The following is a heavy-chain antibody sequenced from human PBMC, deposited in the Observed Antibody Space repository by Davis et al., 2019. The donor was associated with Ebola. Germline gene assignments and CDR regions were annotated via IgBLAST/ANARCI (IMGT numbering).Heavy chain of an antibody. CDR2: INPHNGNT. J-gene: IGHJ4*02. CDR1: GYTFTSYG. CDR3: TVGGIGGMGDY. Sequence: AASVKVSCKASGYTFTSYGITWVRQAPGQGLEWMGWINPHNGNTNYAQNVQGRVTMTTDTSTSTAYMELSSLRSEDTAVYYCTVGGIGGMGDYWGQGTLVTVSS. D-gene: IGHD1-26*01. V-gene: IGHV1-18*04.